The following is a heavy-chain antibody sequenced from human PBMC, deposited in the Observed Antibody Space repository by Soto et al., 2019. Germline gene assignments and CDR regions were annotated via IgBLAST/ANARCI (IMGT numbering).Heavy chain of an antibody. J-gene: IGHJ6*02. CDR3: ARDRSSRPYGMEV. Sequence: EVQLVESGGGLVQPGGSLRLSCAAYGFTFSSYWMHWVRQGPGKGLVWVSRINSDGSSISYADSVKGRFTISRDNAKNTLYLQMTSLRAEGTAVYYCARDRSSRPYGMEVWGQGTTVTVSS. V-gene: IGHV3-74*01. D-gene: IGHD6-25*01. CDR1: GFTFSSYW. CDR2: INSDGSSI.